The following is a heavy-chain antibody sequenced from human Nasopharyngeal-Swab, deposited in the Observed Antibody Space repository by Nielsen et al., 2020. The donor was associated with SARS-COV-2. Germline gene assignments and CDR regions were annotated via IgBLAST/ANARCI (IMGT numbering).Heavy chain of an antibody. D-gene: IGHD6-6*01. CDR2: ISYDGSNK. J-gene: IGHJ6*02. V-gene: IGHV3-30*18. Sequence: GGLLRPPFAASGFTFSSYGMHWVRQAPGKGLEWVAVISYDGSNKYYADSVKGRFTISRDNSKNTLYLQMNSLRAEDTAVYYCAKDRRIAARSYYYGMDVWGQGTTVTVSS. CDR1: GFTFSSYG. CDR3: AKDRRIAARSYYYGMDV.